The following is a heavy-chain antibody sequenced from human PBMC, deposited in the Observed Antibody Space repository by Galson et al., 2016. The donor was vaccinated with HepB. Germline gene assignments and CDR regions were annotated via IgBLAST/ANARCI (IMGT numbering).Heavy chain of an antibody. CDR1: GDSVSSRTAS. CDR2: TYYRSKWYN. J-gene: IGHJ4*02. D-gene: IGHD1-1*01. V-gene: IGHV6-1*01. Sequence: CAISGDSVSSRTASWNWIRQSPSRGLEWLGRTYYRSKWYNEYATSVGGRININPDTTENHFSLLLNSVTPEDTAIYYCARAWTSRPSTRQTDHFDYWGQGTLVTVSS. CDR3: ARAWTSRPSTRQTDHFDY.